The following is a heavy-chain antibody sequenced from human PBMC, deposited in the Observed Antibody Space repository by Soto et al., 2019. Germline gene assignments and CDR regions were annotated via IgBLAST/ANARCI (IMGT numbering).Heavy chain of an antibody. D-gene: IGHD1-1*01. Sequence: GGSLRLSCAASGFTFSIYAMSWVRQAPGKGLEWVSAISDSGVGTYYADSVKGRFTISRDNSKNTLYLQMNSLRAEDTAVYYCSKLVESSTRYWGKGTLVTVSS. J-gene: IGHJ4*02. CDR3: SKLVESSTRY. CDR2: ISDSGVGT. CDR1: GFTFSIYA. V-gene: IGHV3-23*01.